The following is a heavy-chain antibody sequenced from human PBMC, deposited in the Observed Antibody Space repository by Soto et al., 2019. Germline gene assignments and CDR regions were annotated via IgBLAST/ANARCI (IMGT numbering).Heavy chain of an antibody. J-gene: IGHJ6*02. Sequence: QVRLEPSGAEVRKTGASVKVSCKASGDSVHNDYLHWVRQAPGQGFEWLGVISPFGGATAYAQRVTGRVTMTIEKSDPAFYLELSSLRSDDTAVYYCAKGRGGKTVANFGMDVWGQGVTVTVSS. D-gene: IGHD6-19*01. CDR1: GDSVHNDY. CDR3: AKGRGGKTVANFGMDV. V-gene: IGHV1-46*02. CDR2: ISPFGGAT.